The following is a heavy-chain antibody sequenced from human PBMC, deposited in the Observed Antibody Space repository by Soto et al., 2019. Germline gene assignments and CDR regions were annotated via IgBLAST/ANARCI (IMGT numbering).Heavy chain of an antibody. CDR1: GFSLTTSGVG. CDR2: IYWDDDK. D-gene: IGHD1-7*01. V-gene: IGHV2-5*02. J-gene: IGHJ4*02. Sequence: QITLKESGPALVKPTQTLTLTCTFSGFSLTTSGVGVGWIRQPPGKALEWLALIYWDDDKRYCPSLRSRLTNTKDTSRNQVVLTTTNMDPVDTATYFCAHRLTLNTDWNYGRFDYWGQGALVTVSS. CDR3: AHRLTLNTDWNYGRFDY.